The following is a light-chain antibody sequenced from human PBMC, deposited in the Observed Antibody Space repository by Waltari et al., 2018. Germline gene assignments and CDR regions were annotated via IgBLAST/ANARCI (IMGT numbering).Light chain of an antibody. J-gene: IGKJ1*01. CDR3: QKYGTLPAT. Sequence: DIFLTQSPGTLSLSPGEGATLSCRASQSISRFLAWYQQKPGQAPRLLIYDASPMATGIPDRFSCSGSGTDFSLTISRLEPEDFAVYYCQKYGTLPATFGQGTKVEIK. CDR2: DAS. V-gene: IGKV3-20*01. CDR1: QSISRF.